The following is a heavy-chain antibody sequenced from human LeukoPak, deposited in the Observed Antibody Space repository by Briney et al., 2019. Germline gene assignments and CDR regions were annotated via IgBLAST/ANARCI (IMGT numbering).Heavy chain of an antibody. Sequence: ASVKVSCKASEYTFTSYDINWVRRATGQGLEWMGWMNPNSGNTGYAQKFQGRVTMTRNTSISTAYMELSSLRSEDTAVYYCARGLWVQRWLQSGLGYWGQGTLVTVSS. CDR1: EYTFTSYD. V-gene: IGHV1-8*01. CDR2: MNPNSGNT. CDR3: ARGLWVQRWLQSGLGY. J-gene: IGHJ4*02. D-gene: IGHD5-24*01.